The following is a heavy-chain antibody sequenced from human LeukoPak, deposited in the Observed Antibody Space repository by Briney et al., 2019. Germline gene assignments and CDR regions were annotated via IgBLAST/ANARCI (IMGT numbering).Heavy chain of an antibody. J-gene: IGHJ4*02. D-gene: IGHD2-2*01. Sequence: GGSLRLSCAASGFSFSSCGMHWVRQAPGKGLEWVAFIRSDGSIKYYADSVKGRFTISRDNSKNTLYLQMSSLRPEDAAVYCCAKDLPAAYFDYWGQGTLVTVSS. V-gene: IGHV3-30*02. CDR2: IRSDGSIK. CDR1: GFSFSSCG. CDR3: AKDLPAAYFDY.